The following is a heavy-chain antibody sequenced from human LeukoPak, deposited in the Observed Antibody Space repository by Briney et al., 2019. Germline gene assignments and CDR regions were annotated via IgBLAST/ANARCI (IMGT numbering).Heavy chain of an antibody. Sequence: PGGSLRLSCAASGFTFSNAWMSWVRQAPGKGLEWVSAISGSGGSTYYADSVKGRFTISRDNSKNTLYLQMNSLRAEDTAIYYCAKDRGEELWYNDYWGQGTLVTVSS. V-gene: IGHV3-23*01. CDR2: ISGSGGST. D-gene: IGHD5-18*01. CDR3: AKDRGEELWYNDY. CDR1: GFTFSNAW. J-gene: IGHJ4*02.